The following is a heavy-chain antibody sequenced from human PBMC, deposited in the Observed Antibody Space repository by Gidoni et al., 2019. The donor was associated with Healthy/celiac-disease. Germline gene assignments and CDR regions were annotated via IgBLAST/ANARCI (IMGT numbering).Heavy chain of an antibody. J-gene: IGHJ4*02. CDR2: ISGSGGIT. V-gene: IGHV3-23*01. CDR3: AKEETVPTFRVGKLFDY. CDR1: GFTFSSYA. D-gene: IGHD4-4*01. Sequence: EVQLLESGGGWVQPGGSLRLSWAASGFTFSSYAMSWVRQAPGKGLEWVSAISGSGGITYYADSVKGRFTISRDNSKNTLYLQMNSLRAEDTAVYYCAKEETVPTFRVGKLFDYWGQGTLVTVSS.